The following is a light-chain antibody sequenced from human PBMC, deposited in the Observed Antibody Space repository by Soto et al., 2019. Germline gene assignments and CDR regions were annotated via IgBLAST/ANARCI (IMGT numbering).Light chain of an antibody. CDR2: DAS. CDR1: QSVSRY. V-gene: IGKV3-11*01. J-gene: IGKJ4*01. Sequence: EIVLTQSPATLSLSPGERATLSCRASQSVSRYLAWYQQKHGQAPRLLIYDASNRATGIPARLSGSGSGTDFTLTISSLEPEDFAVYYCQQRSDWPTTFGGGTKVQIK. CDR3: QQRSDWPTT.